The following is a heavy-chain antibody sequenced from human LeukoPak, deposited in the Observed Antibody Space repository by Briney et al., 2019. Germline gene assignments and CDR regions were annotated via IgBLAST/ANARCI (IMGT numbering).Heavy chain of an antibody. CDR3: AKGVGYDFWSGYYDY. Sequence: PGGSLRLSCAASGFIFDDYAMPWVREVPGKGLEWGSGISWNSGNIGYVDSVKGRFTISRDNVKNSLYLQMNSLRAEDTALYYCAKGVGYDFWSGYYDYWGQGTLVTVSS. V-gene: IGHV3-9*01. CDR1: GFIFDDYA. CDR2: ISWNSGNI. D-gene: IGHD3-3*01. J-gene: IGHJ4*02.